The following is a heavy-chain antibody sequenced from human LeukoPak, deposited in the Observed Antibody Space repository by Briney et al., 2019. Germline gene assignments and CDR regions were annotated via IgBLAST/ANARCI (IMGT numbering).Heavy chain of an antibody. J-gene: IGHJ4*02. CDR1: GYTFTGYY. CDR3: ARERAGLPIDY. D-gene: IGHD2-15*01. V-gene: IGHV1-2*06. Sequence: ASVKVSCKASGYTFTGYYMHWVRQDPGQGLEWMGRINPNSGGTNYAQKFQGRVTMTRDTSISTAYMELSRLRSDDTAVYYCARERAGLPIDYWGQGTLVTVSS. CDR2: INPNSGGT.